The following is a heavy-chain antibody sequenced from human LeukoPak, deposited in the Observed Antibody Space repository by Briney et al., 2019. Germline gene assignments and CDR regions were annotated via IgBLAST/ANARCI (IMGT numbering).Heavy chain of an antibody. CDR1: GFTVSNNY. D-gene: IGHD6-19*01. Sequence: GGSLRLSCAASGFTVSNNYMNWVRQAPGKGLEWASIIYSSGNTYYADSVEGRFTISRDNSKNIVYLQMSGLRAEDTALYYCARGVTNIAVGDYWGQGILVTVSS. J-gene: IGHJ4*02. CDR2: IYSSGNT. CDR3: ARGVTNIAVGDY. V-gene: IGHV3-53*01.